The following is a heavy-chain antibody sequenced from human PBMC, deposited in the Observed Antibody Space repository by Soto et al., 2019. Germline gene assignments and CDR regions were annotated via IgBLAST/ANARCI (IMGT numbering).Heavy chain of an antibody. J-gene: IGHJ4*02. CDR3: ATQITMMVAL. V-gene: IGHV3-30*03. D-gene: IGHD3-22*01. CDR1: CFAFTKYD. Sequence: XXSLRLSCAASCFAFTKYDIHWVRQAPGKGMEWVEXLSDEXSTKYYEDSVXXRFAISRXXSKKQLYVQMNSLRAEDKAMYYCATQITMMVALWGKGTLVTVYS. CDR2: LSDEXSTK.